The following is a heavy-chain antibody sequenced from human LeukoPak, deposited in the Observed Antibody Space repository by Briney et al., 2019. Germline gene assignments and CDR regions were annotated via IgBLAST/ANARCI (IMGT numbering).Heavy chain of an antibody. CDR3: ARPIVVVPAWEKRYYMDV. V-gene: IGHV4-30-4*08. CDR2: IYYSGST. J-gene: IGHJ6*03. Sequence: SQTLSLTCTVSGGSISSGDYYWSWIRQPPGKGLEWIGYIYYSGSTYYNPSLKSRVTISVDTSKNQFSLKLSSVTAADTAVYYCARPIVVVPAWEKRYYMDVWGKGTTVIVSS. CDR1: GGSISSGDYY. D-gene: IGHD2-2*01.